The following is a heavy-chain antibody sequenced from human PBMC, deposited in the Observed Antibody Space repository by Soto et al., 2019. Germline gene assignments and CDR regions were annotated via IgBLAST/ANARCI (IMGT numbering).Heavy chain of an antibody. V-gene: IGHV5-51*01. CDR3: AKHEGYSSTTTCSNFDY. CDR2: IYPGDSDS. J-gene: IGHJ4*02. CDR1: GFTFTSYW. Sequence: EVQLVQSGAEVKKPGESLKISCKGSGFTFTSYWIAWVRQMPGKGLEWMGIIYPGDSDSSYSPSFQGQVTISADKSINTAYLHWSSLKASDTAIYYCAKHEGYSSTTTCSNFDYWGQGTLVTVSS. D-gene: IGHD2-2*01.